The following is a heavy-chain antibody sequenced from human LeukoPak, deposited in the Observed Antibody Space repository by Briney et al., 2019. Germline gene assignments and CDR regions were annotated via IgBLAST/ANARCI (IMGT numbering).Heavy chain of an antibody. J-gene: IGHJ4*02. CDR1: GFTFSNAW. D-gene: IGHD3-9*01. CDR3: ARDYEDILTGYYPD. Sequence: PGGSLRLSCAASGFTFSNAWLTWVRQAPGKGLEWVGRIKSKTDGGTTDYAAPVKGRFTISRDNAKNSLYLQMNSLRAEDTAVYYCARDYEDILTGYYPDWGQGTLVTVSS. CDR2: IKSKTDGGTT. V-gene: IGHV3-15*01.